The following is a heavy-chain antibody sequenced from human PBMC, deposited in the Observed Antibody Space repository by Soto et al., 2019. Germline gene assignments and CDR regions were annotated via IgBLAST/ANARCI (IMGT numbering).Heavy chain of an antibody. CDR3: AKARGIDY. Sequence: EVQLLESGGGLVEPGGSRRLSSAASGFTFSSYTMSWVRQAPGKGLEWVSTISGSGSSTYSADSVKGRFTISRDNSKNTLYLQMNSLRVEDTAIHYCAKARGIDYWGQGTLVTVSS. V-gene: IGHV3-23*01. J-gene: IGHJ4*02. CDR1: GFTFSSYT. D-gene: IGHD3-10*01. CDR2: ISGSGSST.